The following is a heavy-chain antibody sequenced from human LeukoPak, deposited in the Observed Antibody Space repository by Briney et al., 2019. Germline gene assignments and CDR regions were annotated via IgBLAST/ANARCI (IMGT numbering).Heavy chain of an antibody. D-gene: IGHD6-13*01. CDR3: ARGFGSSWAPIDY. CDR1: GGSISSSSYY. J-gene: IGHJ4*02. CDR2: IYYSGST. Sequence: SETLSLTCTVSGGSISSSSYYWGWIRQPPGKGLEWIGSIYYSGSTYYNPSLKSRVTISVDTSKNQFSLKLSSVTAADTAVYYCARGFGSSWAPIDYWGQGTLVPVSS. V-gene: IGHV4-39*07.